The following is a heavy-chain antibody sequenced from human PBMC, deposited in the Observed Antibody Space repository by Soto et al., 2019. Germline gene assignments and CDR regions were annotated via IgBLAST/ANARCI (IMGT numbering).Heavy chain of an antibody. CDR1: GFIFTGYN. D-gene: IGHD6-13*01. CDR2: ISSGSSYI. V-gene: IGHV3-21*01. CDR3: ARRRAAAGTLTFDY. Sequence: GGSLRLSCAASGFIFTGYNMNWVRQAPGKGLEWVSSISSGSSYIYYADPVKGRFTISRDNAKNSLYLQMNTLRAEDTALYYCARRRAAAGTLTFDYWGQGTRVTVSS. J-gene: IGHJ4*02.